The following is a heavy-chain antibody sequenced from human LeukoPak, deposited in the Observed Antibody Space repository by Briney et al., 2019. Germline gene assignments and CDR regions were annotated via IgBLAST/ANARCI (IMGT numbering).Heavy chain of an antibody. V-gene: IGHV3-74*03. CDR3: ARFYFPEEHDRAWYEAH. CDR1: GFIFTDYW. D-gene: IGHD6-19*01. J-gene: IGHJ4*02. Sequence: GGSMRLSCAASGFIFTDYWMHWVRQAPGKELVWVARIRGDGRATTYADSVKGRFTISRDNAMNMVFLQMKSLRADDTGTYYCARFYFPEEHDRAWYEAHWGQGVLVTVS. CDR2: IRGDGRAT.